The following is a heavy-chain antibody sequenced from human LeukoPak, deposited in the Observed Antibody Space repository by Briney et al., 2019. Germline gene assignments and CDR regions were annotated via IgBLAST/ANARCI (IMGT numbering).Heavy chain of an antibody. CDR2: IIPILGIA. Sequence: SVKVSCKASGGTFSSYAISWVRQPPGQGLEWMGRIIPILGIANYAQKFQGRVTITADKSTSTAYMELSSLRSEDTAVYYCARALRKYYDILTAPYGMDVWGQGTTVTVSS. D-gene: IGHD3-9*01. CDR1: GGTFSSYA. V-gene: IGHV1-69*04. CDR3: ARALRKYYDILTAPYGMDV. J-gene: IGHJ6*02.